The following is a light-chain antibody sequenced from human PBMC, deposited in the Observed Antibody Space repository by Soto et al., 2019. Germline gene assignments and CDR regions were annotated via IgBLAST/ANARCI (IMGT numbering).Light chain of an antibody. Sequence: QSVLNQPPSASGTTGQRVTISCSGSSSNIGSNTVNWYQQLPGTAPKLLIYSNNQRPSGVPDRFSGSKSGTSASLAISGLQSEDEADYYCAAWDDSLNGWVFGGGTKLTVL. CDR1: SSNIGSNT. V-gene: IGLV1-44*01. CDR3: AAWDDSLNGWV. CDR2: SNN. J-gene: IGLJ3*02.